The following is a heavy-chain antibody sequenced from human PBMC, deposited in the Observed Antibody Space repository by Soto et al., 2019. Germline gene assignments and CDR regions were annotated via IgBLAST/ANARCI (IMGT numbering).Heavy chain of an antibody. Sequence: QVQLVQSGAEVKKPGASVKISCKASGYTFSSYYIHWVRQAPGQGLEWMGKINPSSGSTTYTQKFQGRVTMTRDTSTSTVYMELSSLRSEDTAVYHCTRAQAWAIHDYWGQGTLVTVSS. CDR2: INPSSGST. CDR3: TRAQAWAIHDY. D-gene: IGHD5-18*01. V-gene: IGHV1-46*03. CDR1: GYTFSSYY. J-gene: IGHJ4*02.